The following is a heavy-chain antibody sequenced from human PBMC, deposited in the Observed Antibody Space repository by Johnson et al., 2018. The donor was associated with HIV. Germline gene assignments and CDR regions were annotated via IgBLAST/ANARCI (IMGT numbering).Heavy chain of an antibody. D-gene: IGHD3-3*01. CDR1: GFTFSGSA. V-gene: IGHV3-73*02. CDR3: AREAQGFMEWLHITDNYHDAFDI. CDR2: IRSKPNNYAT. J-gene: IGHJ3*02. Sequence: VQLVESGGGLVQPGGSLKLSCAASGFTFSGSAMHWVRQASGKGLEWVGRIRSKPNNYATAYAASVKGRFTISRDDSENTAYLQMNSLKTEDTAVYYCAREAQGFMEWLHITDNYHDAFDIWGQGTMVTVSS.